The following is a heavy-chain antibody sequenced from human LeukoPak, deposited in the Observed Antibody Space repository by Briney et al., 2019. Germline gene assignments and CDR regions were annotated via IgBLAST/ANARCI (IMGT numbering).Heavy chain of an antibody. V-gene: IGHV1-2*02. CDR2: INPNSGGT. J-gene: IGHJ5*02. D-gene: IGHD6-13*01. CDR3: ARVPRLAAAGTGWFDP. Sequence: ASVKVSCKASGYTFTGYYMHWVRQAPGQGLEWMGWINPNSGGTNYAQKFQGRVTITADESTSTAYMELSSLRSEDTAVYYCARVPRLAAAGTGWFDPWGQGTLVTVSS. CDR1: GYTFTGYY.